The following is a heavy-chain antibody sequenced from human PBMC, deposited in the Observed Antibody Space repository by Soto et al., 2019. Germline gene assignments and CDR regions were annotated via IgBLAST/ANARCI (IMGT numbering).Heavy chain of an antibody. D-gene: IGHD3-16*02. J-gene: IGHJ5*02. Sequence: EVQLVESGGGLVQPGGSLRLSCAASGFTFSSYWMSWVRQAPGKGLEWVANIKQDGSEKYYVDSVKGRFTISRDNAKNSLYLQMNSLRAEDTAVYYCARGNLGDYIWGSYPTAGFDHWGQGTLVTVSS. CDR1: GFTFSSYW. CDR2: IKQDGSEK. CDR3: ARGNLGDYIWGSYPTAGFDH. V-gene: IGHV3-7*04.